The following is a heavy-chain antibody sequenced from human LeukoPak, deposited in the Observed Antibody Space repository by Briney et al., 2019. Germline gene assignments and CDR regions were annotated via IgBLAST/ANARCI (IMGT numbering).Heavy chain of an antibody. V-gene: IGHV1-46*01. Sequence: ASVKVSCKASGYTFTCYYMHWVRQAPGQGLEWMGIINPSGGSTSYAQKFQGRVTMTRDMSTSTVYMELSSLRSEDTAVYYCARVGPMYNYYDSSGLYFDYWGQGTLVTVSS. CDR3: ARVGPMYNYYDSSGLYFDY. CDR2: INPSGGST. CDR1: GYTFTCYY. J-gene: IGHJ4*02. D-gene: IGHD3-22*01.